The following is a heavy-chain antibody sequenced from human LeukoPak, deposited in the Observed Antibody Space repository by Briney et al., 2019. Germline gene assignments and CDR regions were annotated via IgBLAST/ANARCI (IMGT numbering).Heavy chain of an antibody. Sequence: AGGSLRLSCAASGFTLSNYGLSWVRQAPGKGLEWVSGISGSGGSTYYADSVKGRFTISRDNSKNTLYLQMNSLRAEDTAVYYCAKTYSSSRAHYYYYYYMDVWGKGTTVTISS. CDR2: ISGSGGST. V-gene: IGHV3-23*01. D-gene: IGHD6-13*01. CDR1: GFTLSNYG. CDR3: AKTYSSSRAHYYYYYYMDV. J-gene: IGHJ6*03.